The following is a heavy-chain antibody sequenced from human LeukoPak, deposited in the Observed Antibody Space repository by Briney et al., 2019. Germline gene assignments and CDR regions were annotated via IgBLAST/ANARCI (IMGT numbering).Heavy chain of an antibody. CDR1: GYTFTGYY. D-gene: IGHD4-17*01. J-gene: IGHJ4*02. Sequence: ASVKVSCKASGYTFTGYYMHWVRQAPGQGLEWMGWINPNSGGTNYAQKFQGRATMTRDTSISTAYMELSRLRSDDTAVYYCAREEPLRGYFDYWGQGTLVTVSS. CDR3: AREEPLRGYFDY. V-gene: IGHV1-2*02. CDR2: INPNSGGT.